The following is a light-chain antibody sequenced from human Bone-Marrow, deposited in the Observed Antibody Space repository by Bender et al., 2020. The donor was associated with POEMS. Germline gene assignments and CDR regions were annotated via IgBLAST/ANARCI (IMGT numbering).Light chain of an antibody. V-gene: IGLV2-23*02. J-gene: IGLJ3*02. CDR2: EVD. CDR3: CSYAGSSTFRV. CDR1: CSDVGTYNL. Sequence: QSALTQPASVSGSSGQSITISCTGTCSDVGTYNLVSWYQQLPGKAPKLIIHEVDKRPSGVSHRFSGSKSGNTASLTISGLQPEDEADYYCCSYAGSSTFRVFGGGTKLTVL.